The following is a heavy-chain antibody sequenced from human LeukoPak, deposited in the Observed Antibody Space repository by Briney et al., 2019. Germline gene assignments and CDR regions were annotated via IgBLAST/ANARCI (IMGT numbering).Heavy chain of an antibody. CDR3: AKEFLAYNAFDI. Sequence: GGSLRLSCAASGFTFSIYAMHWVRQAPGKGLEWVAVISSDGGDKYYADSVKGRFTISRDNAKNSLYLQMNSLRAEDTALYYCAKEFLAYNAFDIWGQGTMVTVSS. CDR1: GFTFSIYA. D-gene: IGHD2-2*02. V-gene: IGHV3-30*04. J-gene: IGHJ3*02. CDR2: ISSDGGDK.